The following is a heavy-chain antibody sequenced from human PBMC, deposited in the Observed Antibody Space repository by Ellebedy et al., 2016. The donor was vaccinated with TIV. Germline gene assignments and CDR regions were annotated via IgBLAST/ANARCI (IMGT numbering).Heavy chain of an antibody. D-gene: IGHD2-2*02. J-gene: IGHJ1*01. CDR3: AKDPGYCSSTSCYRYFQH. V-gene: IGHV3-23*01. Sequence: GESLKISXAASGFTFSSYAMSWVRQAPGKGLEWVSAIRGSGVSTYSADSVKGRFTISRDNSKNTLYLQMNSLRAEDTAVYYCAKDPGYCSSTSCYRYFQHWGQGTLVTVSS. CDR2: IRGSGVST. CDR1: GFTFSSYA.